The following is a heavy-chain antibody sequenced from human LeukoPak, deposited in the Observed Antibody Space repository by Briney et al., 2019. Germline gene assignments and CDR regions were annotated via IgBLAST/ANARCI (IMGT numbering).Heavy chain of an antibody. CDR1: GYTFTSYY. Sequence: ASVKVSCKASGYTFTSYYMHWVRQAPGQGLEWMGIINPSGGSTSYAQKFQGRVTMTRDTSISTAYMELSRLRSDDTAVYYCARVFRTVTNWFDPWGQGTLVTVSS. CDR2: INPSGGST. CDR3: ARVFRTVTNWFDP. J-gene: IGHJ5*02. D-gene: IGHD4-11*01. V-gene: IGHV1-46*01.